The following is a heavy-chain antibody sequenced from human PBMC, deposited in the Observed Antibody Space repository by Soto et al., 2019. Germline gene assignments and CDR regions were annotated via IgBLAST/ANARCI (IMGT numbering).Heavy chain of an antibody. V-gene: IGHV3-33*01. CDR1: GFTFNTYG. CDR3: ARADCTGAYCYSWPFNYGVDV. D-gene: IGHD2-15*01. CDR2: IWYDGSNK. Sequence: QVQLVESGGGVAQPGGSLRLSCTTSGFTFNTYGMHWVRQAPGKGLEWVAIIWYDGSNKYYADSVKGRFTISRDNSKNTLYLQMNSXXXXXTALYYCARADCTGAYCYSWPFNYGVDVWGQGTTVTVSS. J-gene: IGHJ6*02.